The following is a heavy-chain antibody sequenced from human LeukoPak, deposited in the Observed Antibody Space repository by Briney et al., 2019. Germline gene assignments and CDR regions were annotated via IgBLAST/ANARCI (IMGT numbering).Heavy chain of an antibody. CDR1: GGSFSGYY. Sequence: SETLSLTCAVYGGSFSGYYWSWIRQPPGKGLEWIGEINHSGSTNYNPSLKSRVTISVDTSKNQFSLKLSSVTAADTAVYYCARNVASGQWLVPYYFDYWGRGTLVTVSS. D-gene: IGHD6-19*01. CDR3: ARNVASGQWLVPYYFDY. J-gene: IGHJ4*02. CDR2: INHSGST. V-gene: IGHV4-34*01.